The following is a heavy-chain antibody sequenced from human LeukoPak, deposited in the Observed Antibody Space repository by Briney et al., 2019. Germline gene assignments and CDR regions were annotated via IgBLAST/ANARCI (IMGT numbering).Heavy chain of an antibody. J-gene: IGHJ3*02. Sequence: GGSLRLSCAASGFTLSDYYMDWVRQAPEKGLEWVGRTRNKANRYSTEYAASVQGRVTISRDDSKNSLYLQMNSLKTEDTAVYYCARDLGYSTSDDAFDIWGQGTMVTVPS. D-gene: IGHD3-22*01. CDR2: TRNKANRYST. V-gene: IGHV3-72*01. CDR3: ARDLGYSTSDDAFDI. CDR1: GFTLSDYY.